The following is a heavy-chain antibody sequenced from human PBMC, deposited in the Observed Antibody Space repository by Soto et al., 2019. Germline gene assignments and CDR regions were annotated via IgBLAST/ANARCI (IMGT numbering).Heavy chain of an antibody. D-gene: IGHD6-19*01. CDR2: ISGYNGNT. CDR3: ARDRDTSGWYRSNY. J-gene: IGHJ4*02. CDR1: GYTFSNYG. V-gene: IGHV1-18*01. Sequence: QVQLVQSGGEVKQPGASVKVSCKTSGYTFSNYGISWVRQAPGQGLEWVGWISGYNGNTKHAQNVQGRVTLTTDTSTSTAYMELRSLTSDDTAVYYCARDRDTSGWYRSNYWGQGTLVSVPS.